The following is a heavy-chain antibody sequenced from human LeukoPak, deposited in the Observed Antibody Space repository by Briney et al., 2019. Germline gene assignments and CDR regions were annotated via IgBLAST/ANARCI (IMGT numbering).Heavy chain of an antibody. CDR3: AKDREGTIADYFDY. D-gene: IGHD1-7*01. V-gene: IGHV3-23*01. CDR2: ISGSGGST. Sequence: GGSLRLSCAASGFTFSSYAMSWVRQAPGKGLEWVSSISGSGGSTYYADSVRGRFTISRDNSKNTLYLQMNSLRGEDTAVYYCAKDREGTIADYFDYWGQGTLVTVSS. J-gene: IGHJ4*02. CDR1: GFTFSSYA.